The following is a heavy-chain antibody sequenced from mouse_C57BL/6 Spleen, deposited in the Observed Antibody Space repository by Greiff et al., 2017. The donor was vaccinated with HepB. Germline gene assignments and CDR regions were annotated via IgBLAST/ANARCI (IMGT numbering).Heavy chain of an antibody. CDR3: ARRGYDYPAWFAY. D-gene: IGHD2-4*01. CDR1: GYSITSGYY. J-gene: IGHJ3*01. V-gene: IGHV3-6*01. Sequence: EVKLQESGPGLVKPSQSLSLTCSVTGYSITSGYYWNWIRQFPGNKLEWMGYISYDGSNNYNPSLKNRISITRDTSKNQFFLKLNSVTTEDTATYYCARRGYDYPAWFAYWGQGTLVTVSA. CDR2: ISYDGSN.